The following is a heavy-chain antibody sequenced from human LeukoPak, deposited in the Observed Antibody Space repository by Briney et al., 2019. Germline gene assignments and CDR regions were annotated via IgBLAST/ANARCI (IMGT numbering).Heavy chain of an antibody. V-gene: IGHV3-11*01. CDR2: IGISGETS. CDR3: TRYGDSANKVDF. J-gene: IGHJ4*02. D-gene: IGHD7-27*01. Sequence: GGSLRLSCAASGFTFGGHYMSWIRQAPGKGLEWLSHIGISGETSYNADSVKGRFTISRDNGKSTLYLQMNSLRVEDTAVYYCTRYGDSANKVDFWGQGTLVTVSS. CDR1: GFTFGGHY.